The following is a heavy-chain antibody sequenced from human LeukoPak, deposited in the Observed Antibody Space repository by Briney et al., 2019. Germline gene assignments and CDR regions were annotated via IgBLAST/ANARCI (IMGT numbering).Heavy chain of an antibody. V-gene: IGHV5-51*01. J-gene: IGHJ6*03. CDR2: IYPGDSDT. CDR1: GFTFTSYW. D-gene: IGHD3-10*01. CDR3: ARHVYYYGSGSYHLYYYMDV. Sequence: GGSLRLSCAASGFTFTSYWIGWVRQMPGKGLEWMGIIYPGDSDTRYSPSFQGQVTISADKSISTAYLQWSSLKASDTAMYYCARHVYYYGSGSYHLYYYMDVWGKGTTVTISS.